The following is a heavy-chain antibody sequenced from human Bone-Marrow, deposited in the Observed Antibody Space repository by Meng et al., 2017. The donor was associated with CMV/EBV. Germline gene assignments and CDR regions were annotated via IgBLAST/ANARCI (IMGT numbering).Heavy chain of an antibody. CDR3: ARERPLNGMDV. J-gene: IGHJ6*02. Sequence: GESLKISCAASGFTFTSYWMTWVRQAPGKGLEWVSYISSSSSTIYYADSVKGRFTISRDNAKNSLYLQMNSLRAEDTAVYYCARERPLNGMDVWGQGTTVTVSS. V-gene: IGHV3-48*04. CDR1: GFTFTSYW. CDR2: ISSSSSTI.